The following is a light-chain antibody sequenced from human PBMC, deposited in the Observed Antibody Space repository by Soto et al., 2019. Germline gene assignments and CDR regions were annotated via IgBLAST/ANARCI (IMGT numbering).Light chain of an antibody. CDR1: SSNIGRNT. Sequence: QSVLTQAPSASETPGQRVTISCSGGSSNIGRNTVNWYQQLPGTAPKLLIYSNNRRPSGVPDRFSGYKSGTSASLAISGLQSEDEADYYCAAWDDSLTDYVFGTGTKLTVL. V-gene: IGLV1-44*01. CDR3: AAWDDSLTDYV. CDR2: SNN. J-gene: IGLJ1*01.